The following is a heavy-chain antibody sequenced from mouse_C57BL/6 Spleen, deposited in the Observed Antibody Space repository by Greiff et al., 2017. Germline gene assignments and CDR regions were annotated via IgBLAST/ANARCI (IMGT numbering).Heavy chain of an antibody. CDR1: GFTFSDYG. CDR3: ARNWDDAY. CDR2: ISSGSSTI. Sequence: EVKLQESGGGLVKPGGSLKLSCAASGFTFSDYGMHWVRQAPEKGLEWVAYISSGSSTIYYADTVKGRFTISRDNAKNTLFLQLTSLRSEDTAMYYCARNWDDAYWGQGTLVTVSA. D-gene: IGHD4-1*01. J-gene: IGHJ3*01. V-gene: IGHV5-17*01.